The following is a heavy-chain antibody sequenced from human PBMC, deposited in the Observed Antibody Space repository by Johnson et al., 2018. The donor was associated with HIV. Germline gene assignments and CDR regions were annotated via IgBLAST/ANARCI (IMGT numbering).Heavy chain of an antibody. V-gene: IGHV3-7*05. D-gene: IGHD2-15*01. J-gene: IGHJ3*02. Sequence: VQLVESGGGLVQSGGSLRLSCAAAGFTFSSYWMNWVRQGPGKGLEWVANIKQDGSEKYYVNSVKGRFTISRDNAKNSLYLQMNSLSAEDTAVYFCAKSPGGSGRAGGAFDIWGQGTMVTVSS. CDR1: GFTFSSYW. CDR3: AKSPGGSGRAGGAFDI. CDR2: IKQDGSEK.